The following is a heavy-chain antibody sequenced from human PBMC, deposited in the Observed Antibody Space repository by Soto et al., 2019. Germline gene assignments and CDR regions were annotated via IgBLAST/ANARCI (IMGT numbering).Heavy chain of an antibody. V-gene: IGHV4-34*09. J-gene: IGHJ5*02. CDR1: GGSFSGYY. Sequence: SETLSLTCAVYGGSFSGYYWSRIRQPPGKGLEWIGEINHSGSTNYNPSLKSRVTISVDTSKNQFSLKLSSVTAADTAVYYCARDRCSSTSCRNWFDPWGQGTLVTVSS. CDR3: ARDRCSSTSCRNWFDP. D-gene: IGHD2-2*01. CDR2: INHSGST.